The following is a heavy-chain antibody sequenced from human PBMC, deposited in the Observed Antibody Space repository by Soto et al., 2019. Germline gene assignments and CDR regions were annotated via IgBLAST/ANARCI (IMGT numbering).Heavy chain of an antibody. V-gene: IGHV6-1*01. CDR3: ARGGGGTGTTFNNWFDP. CDR2: TYYRSKWYN. J-gene: IGHJ5*02. D-gene: IGHD1-7*01. CDR1: GESVASNSAA. Sequence: SQTLSLTCAVSGESVASNSAAWNWIRQSPSRGLEWLGRTYYRSKWYNDYAVSVKSRITINPDTSKNQFSLQLNSVTPEDTAVYYCARGGGGTGTTFNNWFDPWGQGTLVTVSS.